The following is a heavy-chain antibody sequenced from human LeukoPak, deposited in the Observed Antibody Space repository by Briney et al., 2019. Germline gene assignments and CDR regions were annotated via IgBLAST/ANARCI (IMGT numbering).Heavy chain of an antibody. CDR3: EKRASYL. D-gene: IGHD2/OR15-2a*01. V-gene: IGHV3-23*01. J-gene: IGHJ4*02. CDR1: GFTFSSYA. Sequence: GGSLRLSCAASGFTFSSYAMSWVRQAPGKGLEWVSAISDSGGSTYYADSVKGRFTISRDNSNNTLFLHMNSLRAEDTAVYYWEKRASYLGGQEPLVPVSS. CDR2: ISDSGGST.